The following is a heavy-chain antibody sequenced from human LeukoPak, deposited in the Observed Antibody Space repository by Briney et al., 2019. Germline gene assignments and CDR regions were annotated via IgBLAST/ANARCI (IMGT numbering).Heavy chain of an antibody. CDR3: AKPSSSGWSYLWGYFDY. V-gene: IGHV3-23*01. Sequence: AGGSLRLSCAASGFTFSSYAMSWVRQAPGKGLEWVSAISGSGGSTYYADSVKGRFTISRDNSKNTLYLQMNSLRAEDTAVYYCAKPSSSGWSYLWGYFDYWGQGTLVTVSS. D-gene: IGHD6-19*01. CDR2: ISGSGGST. CDR1: GFTFSSYA. J-gene: IGHJ4*02.